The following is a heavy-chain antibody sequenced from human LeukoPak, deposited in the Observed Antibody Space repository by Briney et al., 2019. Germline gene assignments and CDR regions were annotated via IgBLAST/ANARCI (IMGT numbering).Heavy chain of an antibody. Sequence: GGSLRLSCAASGFTFSSSWMTWVRQAPGKGLEWVASMNEDGGEMHYVDSVKGRFTISRDNAKNSLYLQMNSLTAEDTAVYYCVRAYHPGGWFDPWGQGTLVTVSS. CDR3: VRAYHPGGWFDP. CDR1: GFTFSSSW. J-gene: IGHJ5*02. V-gene: IGHV3-7*04. D-gene: IGHD2-21*01. CDR2: MNEDGGEM.